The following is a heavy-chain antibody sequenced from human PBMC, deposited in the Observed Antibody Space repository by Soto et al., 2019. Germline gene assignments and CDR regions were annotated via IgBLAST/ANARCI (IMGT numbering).Heavy chain of an antibody. CDR2: IYYSGST. J-gene: IGHJ6*02. V-gene: IGHV4-30-4*01. Sequence: QVQLHEWGAGQVKPSQTLSLTCTVSGGSISSGDYYWSWIRLPPGKGLEWIGYIYYSGSTYYNPSLKSRVTISVDTSKNQFSLKLSSVTAADTAVYYCARGVLRRDGMDVWGQGTTVTVSS. CDR3: ARGVLRRDGMDV. CDR1: GGSISSGDYY. D-gene: IGHD5-12*01.